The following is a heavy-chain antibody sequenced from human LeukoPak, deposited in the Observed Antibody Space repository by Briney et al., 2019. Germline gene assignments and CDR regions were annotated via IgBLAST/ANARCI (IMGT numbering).Heavy chain of an antibody. CDR3: ARARPGGVFDY. CDR1: GYTFTSYG. D-gene: IGHD3-10*01. CDR2: ISAYNGNT. Sequence: GASVKISCKASGYTFTSYGISCVRQAPGHGLEWMGWISAYNGNTNYAQKLQGRVTMTTDTSTSTAYMELRSLRSDDTAVYYCARARPGGVFDYWGQGTLVTVSS. V-gene: IGHV1-18*01. J-gene: IGHJ4*02.